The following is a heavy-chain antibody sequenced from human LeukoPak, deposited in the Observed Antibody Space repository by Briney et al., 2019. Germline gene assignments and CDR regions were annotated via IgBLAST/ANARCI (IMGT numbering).Heavy chain of an antibody. J-gene: IGHJ4*02. V-gene: IGHV3-49*03. CDR1: GFTFGDYL. Sequence: GGSLRLSCTASGFTFGDYLMSWFRQAPGKGLEWIGFISGGTTEYAASVKGRFTISRDDSTSIAYLQMNSLTTEDTAVYYCSRGSGWLSVDWGQGTLVTVSS. D-gene: IGHD6-19*01. CDR2: ISGGTT. CDR3: SRGSGWLSVD.